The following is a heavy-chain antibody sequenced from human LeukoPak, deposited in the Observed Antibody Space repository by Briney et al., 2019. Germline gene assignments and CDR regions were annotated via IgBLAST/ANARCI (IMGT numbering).Heavy chain of an antibody. Sequence: SETPSLTCTVSGGSISGGGYYWSWIRQHPGKGLEWIGYIYYSGSTYYNPSLKSRVTISVDTSKNQFSLKLSSVTAADTAVYYCARVRYGSGTLNFDYWGQGTLVTVSS. J-gene: IGHJ4*02. D-gene: IGHD3-10*01. CDR1: GGSISGGGYY. CDR2: IYYSGST. CDR3: ARVRYGSGTLNFDY. V-gene: IGHV4-31*03.